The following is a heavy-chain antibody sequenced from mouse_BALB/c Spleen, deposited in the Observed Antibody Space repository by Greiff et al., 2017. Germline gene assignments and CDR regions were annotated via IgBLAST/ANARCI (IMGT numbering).Heavy chain of an antibody. CDR3: ASQAMVRAGCTRGAMDD. D-gene: IGHD2-1*01. J-gene: IGHJ4*01. CDR2: ISIYYGNT. Sequence: VQLQQSGPELVRPGESVKISCKGSGYTFTDYAMHWVKQSHAKSLEWIGVISIYYGNTNYNQKFKGKATMTVDKSSSTAYMELARLTSEDSAIYKCASQAMVRAGCTRGAMDDWGQGTSVTVSS. CDR1: GYTFTDYA. V-gene: IGHV1S137*01.